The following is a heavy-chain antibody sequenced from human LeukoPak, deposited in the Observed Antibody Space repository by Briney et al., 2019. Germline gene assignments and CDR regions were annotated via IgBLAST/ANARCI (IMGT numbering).Heavy chain of an antibody. Sequence: ASVKVSCKASGYTFTSYGISWVRQAPGQGLEWMGWMNPNSGNTGYAQKFQGRVTMTRNTSISTAYMELSSLRSEDTAVYYCARGRRGTPYYYYGMDVWGLGTTVTVSS. D-gene: IGHD1-1*01. CDR2: MNPNSGNT. J-gene: IGHJ6*02. V-gene: IGHV1-8*02. CDR3: ARGRRGTPYYYYGMDV. CDR1: GYTFTSYG.